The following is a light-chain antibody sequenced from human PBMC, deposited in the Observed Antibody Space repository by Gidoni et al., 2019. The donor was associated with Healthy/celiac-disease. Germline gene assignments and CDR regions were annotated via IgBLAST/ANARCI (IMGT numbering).Light chain of an antibody. CDR1: QSISSY. J-gene: IGKJ1*01. V-gene: IGKV1-39*01. Sequence: MQPTESPSSLSAPVGDRVTIACRASQSISSYLTWYQQKPGKAPKLLSYAASSLKSGIPARFSGSGSGTEFTLTISSLQPEDFAIYYCQQSYSREWTFXQXTKVEIK. CDR3: QQSYSREWT. CDR2: AAS.